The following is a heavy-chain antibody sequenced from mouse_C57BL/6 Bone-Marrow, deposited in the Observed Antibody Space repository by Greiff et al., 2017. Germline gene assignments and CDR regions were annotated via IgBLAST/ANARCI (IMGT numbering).Heavy chain of an antibody. D-gene: IGHD1-1*01. J-gene: IGHJ1*03. Sequence: DVKLVESGGGLVKPGGSLKLSCAASGFTFSDYGMHWVRQAPEKGLEWVAYISSGSSTIYYADTVKGRFTISRDNAKNTLFLQMTSLRSEDTAMYYCARDYGSSQWYFDVWGKGTTVTVSS. CDR2: ISSGSSTI. CDR3: ARDYGSSQWYFDV. V-gene: IGHV5-17*01. CDR1: GFTFSDYG.